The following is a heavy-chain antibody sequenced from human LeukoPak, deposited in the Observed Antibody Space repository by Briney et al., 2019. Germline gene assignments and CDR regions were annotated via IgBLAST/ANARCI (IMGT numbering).Heavy chain of an antibody. CDR1: GFTFDDYA. Sequence: GRSLRLSCAASGFTFDDYAMHWVRQAPGKGLEWVSGISWNSGSIGYADSVKGRFTISRDNAKNTLYLQMNSLRAEDTAVYYCARDLRTPSDTNIAIDYWGQGTLVTVSS. V-gene: IGHV3-9*01. D-gene: IGHD4-23*01. CDR3: ARDLRTPSDTNIAIDY. CDR2: ISWNSGSI. J-gene: IGHJ4*02.